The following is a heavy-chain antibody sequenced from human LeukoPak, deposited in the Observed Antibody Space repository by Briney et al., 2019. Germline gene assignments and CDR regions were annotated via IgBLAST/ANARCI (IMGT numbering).Heavy chain of an antibody. J-gene: IGHJ6*03. Sequence: GGSLRLSCAASGFTVSSNYMSWVRQAPGKGLEWVSVIYSGGSTYYADSVKGRFTISRDNSKNTLYLQMNSLRAEDTAVYYCARGGAYSSSWGYYYYYMDVWGKGTTVTISS. CDR3: ARGGAYSSSWGYYYYYMDV. CDR2: IYSGGST. CDR1: GFTVSSNY. D-gene: IGHD6-13*01. V-gene: IGHV3-66*01.